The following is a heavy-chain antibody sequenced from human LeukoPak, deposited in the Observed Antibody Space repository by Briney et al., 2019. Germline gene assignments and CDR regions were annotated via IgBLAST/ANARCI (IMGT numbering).Heavy chain of an antibody. CDR2: IIPIFGTA. CDR3: ARARTAVVLRRADYYYMDV. J-gene: IGHJ6*03. CDR1: GGTFSSYA. Sequence: SVKVSCKASGGTFSSYAISWVRQAPGQGLEWMGGIIPIFGTANYAQKFQGRVTITADKSTSTAYMELSSLRSEDTAVYYCARARTAVVLRRADYYYMDVWGKGTTVTVSS. D-gene: IGHD4-23*01. V-gene: IGHV1-69*06.